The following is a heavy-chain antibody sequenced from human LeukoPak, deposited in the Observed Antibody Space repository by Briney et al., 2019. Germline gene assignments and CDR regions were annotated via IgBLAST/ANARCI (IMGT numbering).Heavy chain of an antibody. V-gene: IGHV4-59*01. Sequence: SETLSLTCTVSGGSISSYYWSWIRQPPGKGLEWIGYIYYSGSTNYNPSLKSRVTISVDTSKNQFSLKLSSVTAADTAAYYCARNRYSSSWYYFDYWGQGTLVTVSS. D-gene: IGHD6-13*01. CDR2: IYYSGST. J-gene: IGHJ4*02. CDR3: ARNRYSSSWYYFDY. CDR1: GGSISSYY.